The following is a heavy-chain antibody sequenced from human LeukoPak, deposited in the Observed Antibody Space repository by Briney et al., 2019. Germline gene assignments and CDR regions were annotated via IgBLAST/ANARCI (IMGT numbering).Heavy chain of an antibody. V-gene: IGHV3-23*01. CDR3: AKGVLTTLTPFDY. J-gene: IGHJ4*02. D-gene: IGHD4-17*01. CDR1: GFTFSSYA. Sequence: PGGSLRLSCAASGFTFSSYAMSWVRQAPGKGLEWVSSISGSGGNTYFVDSVKGRFTISRDNSKDTLYLQMNSLRAEDTAVYFCAKGVLTTLTPFDYWGQGTLVTVSS. CDR2: ISGSGGNT.